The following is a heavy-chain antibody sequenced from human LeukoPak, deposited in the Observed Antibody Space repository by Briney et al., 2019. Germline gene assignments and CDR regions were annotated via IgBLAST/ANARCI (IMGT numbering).Heavy chain of an antibody. D-gene: IGHD3-10*01. CDR1: GGSISNTEYY. CDR3: ARYVVYGSGKYYFDY. J-gene: IGHJ4*02. Sequence: KASETLSLTCTVSGGSISNTEYYWSWIRQPPGKELEWIASINYGGTIYYNPSLKSRVAISVDTSKNQFSLRLSSVTAADTAVYLCARYVVYGSGKYYFDYWGQGSLVTVSS. CDR2: INYGGTI. V-gene: IGHV4-39*01.